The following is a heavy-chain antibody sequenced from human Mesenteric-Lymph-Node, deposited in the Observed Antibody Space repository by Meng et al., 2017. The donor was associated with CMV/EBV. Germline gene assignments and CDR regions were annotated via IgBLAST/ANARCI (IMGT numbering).Heavy chain of an antibody. J-gene: IGHJ4*02. V-gene: IGHV4-34*01. CDR2: INHSGST. CDR3: ARHQRWLKSEGGFNY. CDR1: GGSFSGYY. Sequence: QVTIKQWGAVLLKPSGTLSLTCAVYGGSFSGYYWSWIRQPPGKGLEWIGEINHSGSTNYNPSLKSRVTISVDTSKNQFSLKLSSVTAADTAVYYCARHQRWLKSEGGFNYWGQGTLVTVSS. D-gene: IGHD4-23*01.